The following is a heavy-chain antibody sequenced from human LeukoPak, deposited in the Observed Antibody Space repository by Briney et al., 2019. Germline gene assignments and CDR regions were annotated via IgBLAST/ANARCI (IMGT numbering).Heavy chain of an antibody. CDR3: AKERLSSGYFDY. CDR2: ISGSGGRT. D-gene: IGHD3-22*01. V-gene: IGHV3-23*01. J-gene: IGHJ4*02. Sequence: GGSLRLSCAASGFTFSTYAMSWVRQAPGKGLEWVSAISGSGGRTYYADSVKGRFTISRDNSKNTLYLQMNSLRAEDTAVYYCAKERLSSGYFDYWGQGTLSPSPQ. CDR1: GFTFSTYA.